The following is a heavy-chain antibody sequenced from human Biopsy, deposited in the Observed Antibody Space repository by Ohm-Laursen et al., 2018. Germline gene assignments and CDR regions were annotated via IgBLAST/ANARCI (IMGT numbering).Heavy chain of an antibody. Sequence: SETLSLTCIVSGDSVTKYYWSWIRQPPGKGLEWIGHIYYSGMTNYNPSLQSRVSILVDTSRNQVSMTLSSVTAAATTVYYCSRDSGILNYGNFKYFHYYGMDVWGQGTKVTVSS. CDR1: GDSVTKYY. CDR3: SRDSGILNYGNFKYFHYYGMDV. D-gene: IGHD4-11*01. J-gene: IGHJ6*02. V-gene: IGHV4-59*02. CDR2: IYYSGMT.